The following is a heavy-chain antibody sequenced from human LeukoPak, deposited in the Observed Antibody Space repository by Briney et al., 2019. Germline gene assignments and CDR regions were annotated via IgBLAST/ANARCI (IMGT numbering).Heavy chain of an antibody. J-gene: IGHJ5*02. D-gene: IGHD1-7*01. Sequence: SETLSLTCTVSGGSISSYYWSWIRQPAGKGLEWIGRIHTSGSTNYNPSLKSRVTMSVDTSKNQFSLKLSSVTAADTAVYYCARAPEEGNWNYISWFDPWGQGTLVTVSS. CDR1: GGSISSYY. V-gene: IGHV4-4*07. CDR2: IHTSGST. CDR3: ARAPEEGNWNYISWFDP.